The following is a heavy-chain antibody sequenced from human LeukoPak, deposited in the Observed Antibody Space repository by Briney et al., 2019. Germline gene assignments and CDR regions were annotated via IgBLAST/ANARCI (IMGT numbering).Heavy chain of an antibody. Sequence: GGSLRLSCSASGFTFSSYEMNWVRQAPGKGLEWVSYITPSGNTGYYADSVKGRFTISRDNAKNSLYLQMTSLRAEDTAVYYCARDEDIDNWGQGTLVTVSS. J-gene: IGHJ4*02. V-gene: IGHV3-48*03. CDR1: GFTFSSYE. CDR2: ITPSGNTG. CDR3: ARDEDIDN.